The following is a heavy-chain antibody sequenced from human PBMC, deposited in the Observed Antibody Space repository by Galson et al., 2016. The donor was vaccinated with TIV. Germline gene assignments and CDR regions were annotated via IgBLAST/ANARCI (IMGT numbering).Heavy chain of an antibody. D-gene: IGHD5-24*01. Sequence: SLRLSCAASGFTFSSYSIHWVRQAPGKGLEWVAVISSAGNNEYYAGSVKGRFTISRDNSENTLYLRLNNLRPEDTAVYYCAREGPDGYNPYFDYWGQGTLVTVSS. CDR1: GFTFSSYS. CDR3: AREGPDGYNPYFDY. J-gene: IGHJ4*02. V-gene: IGHV3-30*04. CDR2: ISSAGNNE.